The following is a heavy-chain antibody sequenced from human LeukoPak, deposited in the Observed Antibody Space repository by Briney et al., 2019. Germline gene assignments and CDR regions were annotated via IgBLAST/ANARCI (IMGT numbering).Heavy chain of an antibody. CDR1: GGSFSGYC. J-gene: IGHJ5*02. Sequence: PSETLSLTCAVYGGSFSGYCWSWIRQPPGKGLEWIGEIDHSGSTNYNPSLKSRVTISVDTSKNQFSLKLSSVTAADTAVYYCATENSPFAWWEHGPWFDHWGQGTLVTVSS. V-gene: IGHV4-34*01. CDR2: IDHSGST. CDR3: ATENSPFAWWEHGPWFDH. D-gene: IGHD1-26*01.